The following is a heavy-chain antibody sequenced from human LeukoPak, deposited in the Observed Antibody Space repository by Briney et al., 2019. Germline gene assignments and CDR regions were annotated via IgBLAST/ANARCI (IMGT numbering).Heavy chain of an antibody. D-gene: IGHD6-13*01. CDR3: VQPNSSSWYASEYFQH. CDR2: ISSNGGST. J-gene: IGHJ1*01. CDR1: GFAFSSYA. Sequence: GGSLRLSCSASGFAFSSYAMHWVRQAPGKGLEYVSAISSNGGSTYYADSVKGRFTISRDNSKNTLYLQTSSLRAEDTAVYYCVQPNSSSWYASEYFQHWGQGTLVTVSS. V-gene: IGHV3-64D*06.